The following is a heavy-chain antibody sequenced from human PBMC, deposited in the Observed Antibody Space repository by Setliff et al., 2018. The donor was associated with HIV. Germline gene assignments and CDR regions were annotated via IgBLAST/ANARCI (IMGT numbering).Heavy chain of an antibody. CDR1: GYTFSMYW. J-gene: IGHJ5*02. CDR2: LYPGDSDI. Sequence: PGESLKISCQTSGYTFSMYWIGWVRQRPGKGLEWMAILYPGDSDIRYSPSFQGQVTISADKSIGAAYLQWRSLKAWDTGMYFCARAPNSPSYSNIWYADHWGQGTLVTVSS. V-gene: IGHV5-51*01. D-gene: IGHD4-4*01. CDR3: ARAPNSPSYSNIWYADH.